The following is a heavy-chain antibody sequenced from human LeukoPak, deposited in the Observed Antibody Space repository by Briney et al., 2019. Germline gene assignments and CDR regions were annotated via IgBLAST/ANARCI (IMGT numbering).Heavy chain of an antibody. D-gene: IGHD6-13*01. V-gene: IGHV3-74*01. CDR3: ARSLYSSSLNDY. J-gene: IGHJ4*02. CDR2: INSGESST. Sequence: GGSLRLSCAAPGFTFSSYWMHWVRQAPGKGLVWISHINSGESSTSYADSVKGRFTISRDNAKNTLYLQMNSLRAEDTAVYYCARSLYSSSLNDYWGQGTLVTVSS. CDR1: GFTFSSYW.